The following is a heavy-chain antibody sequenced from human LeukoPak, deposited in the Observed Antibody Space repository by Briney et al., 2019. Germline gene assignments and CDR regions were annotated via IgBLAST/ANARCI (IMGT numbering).Heavy chain of an antibody. V-gene: IGHV4-39*07. Sequence: SETLSLTCTVSGGSISSSSYYWGWIRQPPGTGLEWIGSIYYSGSTYYNPSLKSRVTISVDTSKNQFSLKLSSVTAADTAVYYCARKGYSSRYYYYYHMDVWGKGTTVTISS. CDR3: ARKGYSSRYYYYYHMDV. D-gene: IGHD6-13*01. CDR1: GGSISSSSYY. J-gene: IGHJ6*03. CDR2: IYYSGST.